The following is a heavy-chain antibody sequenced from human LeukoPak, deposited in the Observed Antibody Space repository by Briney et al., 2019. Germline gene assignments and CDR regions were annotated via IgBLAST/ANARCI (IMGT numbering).Heavy chain of an antibody. CDR3: ARLTMIVAGDDAFDI. CDR2: IIPIFGTA. Sequence: ASVKVSCKASGGTFSSYAISWVRQAPGQGLEWMGGIIPIFGTANYAQKFQGRVTMTRDMSTSTVYMELSSLRSEDTAVYYCARLTMIVAGDDAFDIWGQGTMVTVSS. V-gene: IGHV1-69*05. D-gene: IGHD3-22*01. CDR1: GGTFSSYA. J-gene: IGHJ3*02.